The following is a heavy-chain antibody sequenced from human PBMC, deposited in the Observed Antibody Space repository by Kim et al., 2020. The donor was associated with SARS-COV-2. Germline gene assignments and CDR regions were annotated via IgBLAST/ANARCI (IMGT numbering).Heavy chain of an antibody. Sequence: DAGTGRITTSEDTAKNSLFLKMNSLRAEDTAVYYCARGGYFDWLPYYFDFWGQGTLVTVSS. V-gene: IGHV3-7*04. J-gene: IGHJ4*02. D-gene: IGHD3-9*01. CDR3: ARGGYFDWLPYYFDF.